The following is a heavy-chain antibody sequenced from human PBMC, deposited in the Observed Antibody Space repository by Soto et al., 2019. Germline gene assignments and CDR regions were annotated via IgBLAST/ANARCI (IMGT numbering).Heavy chain of an antibody. CDR2: ISYDGSNK. Sequence: QVPLVESGGGVVQPGRSLRLSCAASGFTFSSYGMHWVRQAPGKGLEWVAVISYDGSNKYYADSVKGRFTISRDNSKNTLYLQMNSLRAEDTAVYYCARTTAPSGALDVWGQGTTVTVSS. CDR3: ARTTAPSGALDV. D-gene: IGHD4-17*01. V-gene: IGHV3-30*03. CDR1: GFTFSSYG. J-gene: IGHJ6*02.